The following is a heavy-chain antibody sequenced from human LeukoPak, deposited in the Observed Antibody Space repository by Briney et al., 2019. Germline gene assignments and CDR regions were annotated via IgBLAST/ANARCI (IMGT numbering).Heavy chain of an antibody. CDR1: GYTFTSYG. CDR2: ISAYNGNT. Sequence: ASVKVSCKASGYTFTSYGISWVRQAPGQGLEWMGWISAYNGNTNYAQKLQGRVTMTTDTSTSTAYMELRSLRSDDTAVYYCARVTKRYYDLWSGYSDYNAFDIWGQGTMVAVSS. V-gene: IGHV1-18*01. D-gene: IGHD3-3*01. CDR3: ARVTKRYYDLWSGYSDYNAFDI. J-gene: IGHJ3*02.